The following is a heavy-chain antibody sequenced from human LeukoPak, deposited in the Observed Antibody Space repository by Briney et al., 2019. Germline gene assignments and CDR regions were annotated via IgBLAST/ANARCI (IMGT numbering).Heavy chain of an antibody. V-gene: IGHV3-7*03. CDR2: IKEEGSEK. Sequence: QPGRSLRLSCAASGFTLSFYCMSWVRQAPGKGLEWVANIKEEGSEKYYVDSVKGRFTLSRDNAKNSLYMQMNSRRAEDTAMHYCARDRKATMTNPRGMDVWGQGTTVTVSS. D-gene: IGHD1-14*01. CDR3: ARDRKATMTNPRGMDV. J-gene: IGHJ6*02. CDR1: GFTLSFYC.